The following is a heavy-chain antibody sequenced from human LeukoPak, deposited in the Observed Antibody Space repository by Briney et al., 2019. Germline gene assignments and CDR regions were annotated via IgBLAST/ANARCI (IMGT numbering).Heavy chain of an antibody. Sequence: GESLKMSCKGSGYSFTSYWISSVRQIAGKALKWIGIIYPGDCDTRYSPSFQREVTTSADKSINTAYLQWSSLEASETVMYCCAGRRDDRYFDLWGRGPWSLSPQ. CDR1: GYSFTSYW. D-gene: IGHD3-9*01. CDR2: IYPGDCDT. V-gene: IGHV5-51*03. J-gene: IGHJ2*01. CDR3: AGRRDDRYFDL.